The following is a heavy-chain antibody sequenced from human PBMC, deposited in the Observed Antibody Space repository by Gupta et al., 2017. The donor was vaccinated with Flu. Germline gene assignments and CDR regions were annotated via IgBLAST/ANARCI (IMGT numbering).Heavy chain of an antibody. CDR2: INHSGST. V-gene: IGHV4-34*01. D-gene: IGHD5-18*01. Sequence: WIRQPPGKGLEWIGEINHSGSTNYTPPLRSRVSISVDTSKNQFSLKLSSVTAADTAVYYCARASGYGYEIDYWGQGTLVTVSS. CDR3: ARASGYGYEIDY. J-gene: IGHJ4*02.